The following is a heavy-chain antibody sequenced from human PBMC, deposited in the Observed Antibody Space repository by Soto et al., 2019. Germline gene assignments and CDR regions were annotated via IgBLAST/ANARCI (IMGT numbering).Heavy chain of an antibody. Sequence: PSETLSLSCSVSGGSISSYDGSWIRQPPGKGLEWIGYIYYSGSTNYNPSLKSRVTISVDTSKNQFSLKLSSVTAADTAVYYCARHYDCWSEYYFDYWGQGTLVTVSS. CDR1: GGSISSYD. V-gene: IGHV4-59*01. D-gene: IGHD3-3*01. CDR2: IYYSGST. CDR3: ARHYDCWSEYYFDY. J-gene: IGHJ4*02.